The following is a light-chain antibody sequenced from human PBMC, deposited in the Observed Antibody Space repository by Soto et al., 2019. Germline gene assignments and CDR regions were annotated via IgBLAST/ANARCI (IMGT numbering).Light chain of an antibody. CDR2: KAS. CDR1: QSISSW. CDR3: HQYNSYSRT. J-gene: IGKJ1*01. Sequence: DIQMTQSPSTLSASVGDRVTITCRASQSISSWLAWYQQKPGKAPKLLIYKASSLESGVPSRFSGSGSGTEFTLTISSLQPDDFATYYCHQYNSYSRTFGQGTRWISN. V-gene: IGKV1-5*03.